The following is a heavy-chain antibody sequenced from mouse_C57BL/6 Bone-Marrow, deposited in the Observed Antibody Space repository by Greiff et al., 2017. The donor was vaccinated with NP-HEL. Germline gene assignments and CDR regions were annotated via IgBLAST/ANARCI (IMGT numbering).Heavy chain of an antibody. CDR2: IRLKSDNYAT. CDR3: TGWGSSFYYFDY. V-gene: IGHV6-3*01. Sequence: EVKLVESGGGLVQPGGSMKLSCVASGFTFSNYWMNWVRQSPEKGLEWVAQIRLKSDNYATHYAESVKGRFTISRDDSKSSVYLQMNNLRAEDTGIYYCTGWGSSFYYFDYWGQGTTLTVSS. J-gene: IGHJ2*01. CDR1: GFTFSNYW. D-gene: IGHD1-1*01.